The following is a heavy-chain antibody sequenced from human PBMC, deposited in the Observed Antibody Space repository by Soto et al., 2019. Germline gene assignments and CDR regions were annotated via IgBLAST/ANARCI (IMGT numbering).Heavy chain of an antibody. J-gene: IGHJ4*02. D-gene: IGHD5-18*01. Sequence: ETRSLTCTVSGASVSIDSNFWSWIRQPPGKGLEWIGYIYYSGPSRYNPSLESRVTISIDSSKNQVSLTPTSVTAADTAVYYCARGYSHYAHWGRGTLVTVYS. CDR2: IYYSGPS. CDR1: GASVSIDSNF. V-gene: IGHV4-61*01. CDR3: ARGYSHYAH.